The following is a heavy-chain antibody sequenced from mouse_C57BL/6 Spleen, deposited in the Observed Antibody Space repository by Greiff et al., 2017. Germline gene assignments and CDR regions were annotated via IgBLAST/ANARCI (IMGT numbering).Heavy chain of an antibody. J-gene: IGHJ4*01. D-gene: IGHD3-2*02. V-gene: IGHV5-15*01. CDR1: GFTFSDYG. CDR3: ARHSSGLYYAMDY. Sequence: EVQRVESGGGLVQPGGSLKLSCAASGFTFSDYGMAWVRQAPRKGPEWVAFIRNLAYSIYYADTVTGRVTISRENAKNTLYLEMSSLRSEDTAMYYCARHSSGLYYAMDYWGQGTSVTVSS. CDR2: IRNLAYSI.